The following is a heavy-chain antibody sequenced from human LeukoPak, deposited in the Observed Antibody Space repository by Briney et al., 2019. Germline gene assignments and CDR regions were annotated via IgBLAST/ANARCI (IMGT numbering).Heavy chain of an antibody. CDR1: GFSFGDYA. J-gene: IGHJ4*02. D-gene: IGHD1-26*01. CDR3: TRASHAGSYYTYYFDY. CDR2: IRSKAYGGTT. Sequence: GGSLRLSCTTSGFSFGDYAMSWVRRAPGKGLEWVGFIRSKAYGGTTEYAASVKGRFTISRDDSKSIAYLQMSGLKTEDTALYYCTRASHAGSYYTYYFDYWGQGTLVAVSS. V-gene: IGHV3-49*04.